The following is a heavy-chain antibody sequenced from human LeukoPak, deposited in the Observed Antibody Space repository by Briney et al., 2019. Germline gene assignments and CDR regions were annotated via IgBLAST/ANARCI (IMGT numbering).Heavy chain of an antibody. J-gene: IGHJ4*02. V-gene: IGHV3-30*18. CDR2: ISYDGSNK. Sequence: GGSLRLSCAASGFTFSSYAMHWVRQAPGKGLEWVAVISYDGSNKYYADSVKGRFTISRDNSKNTLYLQMNSLRAEDTAVYYCAKSAAVTHPEWYYFDYWGQGTLVTVSS. D-gene: IGHD3-3*01. CDR3: AKSAAVTHPEWYYFDY. CDR1: GFTFSSYA.